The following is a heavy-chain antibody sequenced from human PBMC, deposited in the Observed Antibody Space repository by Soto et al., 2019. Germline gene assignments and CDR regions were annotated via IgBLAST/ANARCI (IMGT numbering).Heavy chain of an antibody. CDR2: IIPIFGTA. V-gene: IGHV1-69*13. J-gene: IGHJ4*02. D-gene: IGHD2-21*02. CDR3: ARGLAYCGGDCYYRSFDY. CDR1: GGTFSSYA. Sequence: ASVKVSCKASGGTFSSYAISWVRQAPGQGLEWMGGIIPIFGTANYAQKFQGRVTITADESTSTAYMELSSLRSEDTAVYYCARGLAYCGGDCYYRSFDYWGQGTLVTVS.